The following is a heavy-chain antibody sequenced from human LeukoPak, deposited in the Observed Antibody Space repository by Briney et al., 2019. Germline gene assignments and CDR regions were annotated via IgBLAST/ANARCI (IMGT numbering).Heavy chain of an antibody. CDR3: ARDRGGDGINYYFDY. CDR1: GFTFSSYG. CDR2: ISYDGSNK. D-gene: IGHD5-24*01. Sequence: GGSLRLSCAASGFTFSSYGMHWVRQASGKGLEWVAVISYDGSNKYYADSVKGRFTISRDNSKNTLYLQVNSLRAEDTAVYYCARDRGGDGINYYFDYWGQGTLVTVSS. J-gene: IGHJ4*02. V-gene: IGHV3-30*03.